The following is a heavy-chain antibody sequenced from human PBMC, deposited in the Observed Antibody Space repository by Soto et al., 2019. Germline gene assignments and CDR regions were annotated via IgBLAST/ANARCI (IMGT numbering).Heavy chain of an antibody. V-gene: IGHV5-51*01. CDR3: TRLISGYYYVGY. CDR2: IYPGDSDT. D-gene: IGHD3-22*01. CDR1: GYSFHCFW. Sequence: PGESPETHRKGLGYSFHCFWIGRVRQMPGKGLELMGIIYPGDSDTRYTPSFQAQVTISGDKTISTAYLQWSRLKASDTTMYYCTRLISGYYYVGYWGQGTLFT. J-gene: IGHJ4*02.